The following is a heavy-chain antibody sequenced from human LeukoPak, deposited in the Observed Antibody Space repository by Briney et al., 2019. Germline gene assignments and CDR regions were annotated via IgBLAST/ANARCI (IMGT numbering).Heavy chain of an antibody. Sequence: SETLSLTCAVRGGSFSGYHWNWIRQSPEKGLEWIGEINDRGRTNYNPSLKSRVTLSVDTSRKQFSLRLSAVTAADTAIYYCARDPTTVVTLPYYFDFWGQGTLVTVSS. D-gene: IGHD4-23*01. CDR3: ARDPTTVVTLPYYFDF. V-gene: IGHV4-34*01. CDR2: INDRGRT. J-gene: IGHJ4*02. CDR1: GGSFSGYH.